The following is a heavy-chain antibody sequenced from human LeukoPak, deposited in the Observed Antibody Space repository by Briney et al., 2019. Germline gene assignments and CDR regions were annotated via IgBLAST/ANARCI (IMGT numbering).Heavy chain of an antibody. J-gene: IGHJ4*02. D-gene: IGHD3-22*01. V-gene: IGHV3-11*06. CDR3: ARSPYYYDSSGHPL. Sequence: GRFTISRDNAKNSLYLQMNSLRAEDTAVYYCARSPYYYDSSGHPLWGQGTLVTVSS.